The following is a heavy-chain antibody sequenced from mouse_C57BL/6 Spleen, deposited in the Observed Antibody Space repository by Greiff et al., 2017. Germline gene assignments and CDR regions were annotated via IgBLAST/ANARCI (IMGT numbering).Heavy chain of an antibody. V-gene: IGHV1-52*01. CDR2: IDPSDSET. CDR1: GYTFTSYW. Sequence: QVQLQQPGAELVRPGSSVTLSCKASGYTFTSYWMHWVKQRPIQGLEWIGNIDPSDSETHYNQKFKDKATLTVDKSSSTAYMQLSSLTSEDSAVYYCARGYGNYEGAMDYWGQGTSVTVSS. D-gene: IGHD2-10*02. CDR3: ARGYGNYEGAMDY. J-gene: IGHJ4*01.